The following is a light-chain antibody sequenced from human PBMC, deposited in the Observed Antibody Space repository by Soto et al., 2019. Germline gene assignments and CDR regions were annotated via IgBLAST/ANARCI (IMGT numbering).Light chain of an antibody. Sequence: EIVMTQSPATLSVSPGERATLSCRGSQSVSSKLAWYQQKPGQAPRLLIYDASTRATGIPARFSGSGSGTEFTLTISSLQSEDFAVYYCQQYNNWPRTFGQGTKVDIK. CDR1: QSVSSK. CDR3: QQYNNWPRT. V-gene: IGKV3-15*01. J-gene: IGKJ1*01. CDR2: DAS.